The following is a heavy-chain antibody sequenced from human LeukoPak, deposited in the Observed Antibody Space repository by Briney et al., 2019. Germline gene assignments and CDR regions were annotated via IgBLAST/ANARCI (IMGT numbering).Heavy chain of an antibody. CDR2: ISSGSSSI. D-gene: IGHD3-3*01. Sequence: PGGSLRLSCAASGFTFSSYSMNWVRQTPGKGLEWVSYISSGSSSIYYADSVKGRFTISRDNAKNSLYLQMNSLRDEDTAEYYCARLANFWSGANDYWGQGTLVTVSS. CDR3: ARLANFWSGANDY. V-gene: IGHV3-48*02. CDR1: GFTFSSYS. J-gene: IGHJ4*02.